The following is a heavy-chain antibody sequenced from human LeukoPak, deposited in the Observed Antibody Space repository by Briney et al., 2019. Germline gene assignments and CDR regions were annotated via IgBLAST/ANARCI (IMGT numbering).Heavy chain of an antibody. J-gene: IGHJ4*02. Sequence: GGSLRLSCAASGFTFDDYAMHWVRQAPGKGLEWVSVIYSGGSTYYADSVKGRFTISRDNSKNTLYLQMNSLRAEDTAVYYCASLEIMVRGRDYWGQGTLVTVSS. D-gene: IGHD3-10*01. CDR2: IYSGGST. V-gene: IGHV3-66*01. CDR1: GFTFDDYA. CDR3: ASLEIMVRGRDY.